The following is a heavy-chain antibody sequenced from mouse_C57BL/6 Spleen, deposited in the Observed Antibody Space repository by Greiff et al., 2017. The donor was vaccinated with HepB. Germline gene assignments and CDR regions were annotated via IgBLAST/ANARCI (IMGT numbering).Heavy chain of an antibody. J-gene: IGHJ2*01. CDR2: IYPGDGDT. Sequence: VKLMESGPELVKPGASVKISCKASGYAFSSSWMNWVKQRPGKGLEWIGRIYPGDGDTNYNGKFKGKATLTADKSSSTAYMQPSSLTSEDSAVYFGARDGYYLSWGPGTTLTVSS. D-gene: IGHD2-3*01. CDR1: GYAFSSSW. V-gene: IGHV1-82*01. CDR3: ARDGYYLS.